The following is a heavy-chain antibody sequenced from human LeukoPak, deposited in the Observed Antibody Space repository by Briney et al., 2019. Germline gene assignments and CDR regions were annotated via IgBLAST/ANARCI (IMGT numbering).Heavy chain of an antibody. Sequence: SETLSLTCTVSGGSISSYYWSWVRLPPGKGLEWIGEIYHNEVTNYNPSLKSRVTISVDRSKNHFSLILNSVTAAGTAVYYCARAIVPFPPAPRSDAFDIWGQGTMVTVSS. J-gene: IGHJ3*02. V-gene: IGHV4-59*12. CDR3: ARAIVPFPPAPRSDAFDI. CDR1: GGSISSYY. D-gene: IGHD1-14*01. CDR2: IYHNEVT.